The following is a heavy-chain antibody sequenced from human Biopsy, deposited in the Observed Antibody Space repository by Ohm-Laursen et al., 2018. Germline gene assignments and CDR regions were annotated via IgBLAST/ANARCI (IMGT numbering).Heavy chain of an antibody. CDR3: ARGRRTSGWPYFDN. CDR1: GDSISSYY. D-gene: IGHD6-19*01. V-gene: IGHV4-59*01. CDR2: VYYTGST. Sequence: GALSLTCTVSGDSISSYYWSWIRQPPGKGLQWIGYVYYTGSTDYNPSLQSRVTISVDTSKNHFSLRLRSVTPADTAVYYCARGRRTSGWPYFDNWGQGALVIVSP. J-gene: IGHJ4*02.